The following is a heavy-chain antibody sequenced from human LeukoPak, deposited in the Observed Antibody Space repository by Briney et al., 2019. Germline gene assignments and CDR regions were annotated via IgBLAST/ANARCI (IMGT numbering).Heavy chain of an antibody. J-gene: IGHJ4*02. V-gene: IGHV3-21*01. D-gene: IGHD1-26*01. CDR3: ARSRKWRYFDY. Sequence: PGGSLRLSCAASGFTFSSYAMSWVRQAPGKGLEWVSSISSSSSYIYYADSVKGRFTISRDNAKNSLYLQMNSLRAEDTAVYYCARSRKWRYFDYWGQGTLVTVSS. CDR1: GFTFSSYA. CDR2: ISSSSSYI.